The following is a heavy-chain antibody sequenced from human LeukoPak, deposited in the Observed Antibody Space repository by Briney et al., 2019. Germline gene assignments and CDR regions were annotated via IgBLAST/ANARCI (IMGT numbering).Heavy chain of an antibody. J-gene: IGHJ4*02. Sequence: GGSLRLSCAASGFTFSSYWMSWVRQAPGKGLEWVANIKQDGSEKYYVDSVKGRFTISRGNAKNSLYLQMNSLRAEDTAVYYCARVCPWAGYYRTCFDFWGQGTLVTVSS. CDR3: ARVCPWAGYYRTCFDF. D-gene: IGHD3/OR15-3a*01. CDR2: IKQDGSEK. V-gene: IGHV3-7*03. CDR1: GFTFSSYW.